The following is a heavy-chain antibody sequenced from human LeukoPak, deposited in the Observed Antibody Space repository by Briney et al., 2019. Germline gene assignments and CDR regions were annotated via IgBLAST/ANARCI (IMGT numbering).Heavy chain of an antibody. CDR2: IYYSGST. CDR1: GVSISSSSYY. J-gene: IGHJ5*02. D-gene: IGHD3-10*01. Sequence: RSSETLSLTCTVSGVSISSSSYYWGWIRQPPGKGLEWIGSIYYSGSTYYNPSLKSRVTISVDKSKNQFSLTLSSVTAADTAVYYFARQYILLWFGELITNWFDPWGQGTLVTVSS. CDR3: ARQYILLWFGELITNWFDP. V-gene: IGHV4-39*01.